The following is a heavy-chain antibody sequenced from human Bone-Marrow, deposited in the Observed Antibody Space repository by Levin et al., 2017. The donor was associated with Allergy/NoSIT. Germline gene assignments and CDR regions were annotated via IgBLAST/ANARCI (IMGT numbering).Heavy chain of an antibody. D-gene: IGHD2-15*01. J-gene: IGHJ4*02. CDR1: GFTFSSYA. CDR2: ISYDGSNK. Sequence: GGSLRLSCAASGFTFSSYAMHWVRQAPGKGLEWVAVISYDGSNKYYADSVKGRFTISRDNSKNTLYLQMNSLRAEDTAVYYCARDGDHIVVVVGYYFDYWGQGTLVTVSS. CDR3: ARDGDHIVVVVGYYFDY. V-gene: IGHV3-30*04.